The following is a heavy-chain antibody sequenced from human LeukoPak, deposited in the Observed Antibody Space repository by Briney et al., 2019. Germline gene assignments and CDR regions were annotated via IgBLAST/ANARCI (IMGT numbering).Heavy chain of an antibody. CDR1: GGSFSIYY. D-gene: IGHD3-9*01. Sequence: SETLSLTCTVSGGSFSIYYWSWIRQPAGKGLEYIGRIYTSGSTNYNPSLKSRVTMSVDTSKSQFSLKLSSVTAADTAVYYCARHRRAESRYFDWLLPDTPNDYWGQGTLVTVSS. CDR3: ARHRRAESRYFDWLLPDTPNDY. J-gene: IGHJ4*02. V-gene: IGHV4-4*07. CDR2: IYTSGST.